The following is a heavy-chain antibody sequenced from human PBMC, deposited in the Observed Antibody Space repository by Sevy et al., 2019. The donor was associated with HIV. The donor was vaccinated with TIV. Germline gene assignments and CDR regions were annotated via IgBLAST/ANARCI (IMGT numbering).Heavy chain of an antibody. J-gene: IGHJ4*02. CDR2: IFESGST. Sequence: SETLSLTCTVTGGSISSSYWSWIRQPPGKGLEWIGNIFESGSTNYNPSLKSRVTISLDTSKSHYSLNLNSVTAADTAVYYCARDGRAYCGGDCYSELYYWGQGTLVTVSS. D-gene: IGHD2-21*02. V-gene: IGHV4-59*12. CDR3: ARDGRAYCGGDCYSELYY. CDR1: GGSISSSY.